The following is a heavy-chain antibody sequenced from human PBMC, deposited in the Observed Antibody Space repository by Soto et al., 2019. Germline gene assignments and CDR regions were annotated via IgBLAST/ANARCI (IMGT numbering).Heavy chain of an antibody. D-gene: IGHD2-15*01. CDR2: INPSGGST. Sequence: ASVKVSCKASGYTFTSYYMHWVRQAPGQGLEWMGIINPSGGSTSYAQKFRGRVTMTRDTSTSTVYMELSSLRSEDTAVYYCASSPPYCSGGSCYSTSFDYWGQGTLVTVSS. CDR3: ASSPPYCSGGSCYSTSFDY. V-gene: IGHV1-46*03. J-gene: IGHJ4*02. CDR1: GYTFTSYY.